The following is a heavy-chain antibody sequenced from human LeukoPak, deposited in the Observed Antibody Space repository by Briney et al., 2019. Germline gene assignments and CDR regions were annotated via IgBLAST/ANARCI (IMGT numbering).Heavy chain of an antibody. CDR1: GGSISSYY. J-gene: IGHJ4*02. CDR2: IYTSGST. V-gene: IGHV4-4*07. CDR3: AGLYYYGSGSSFDY. D-gene: IGHD3-10*01. Sequence: SETPSLTCTVSGGSISSYYWSWIRQPAGKGLEWIGRIYTSGSTNYNPSLKSRGTMSVDTSKNQFSLKLSSVTATDTAVYYCAGLYYYGSGSSFDYWGQGTLVTVSS.